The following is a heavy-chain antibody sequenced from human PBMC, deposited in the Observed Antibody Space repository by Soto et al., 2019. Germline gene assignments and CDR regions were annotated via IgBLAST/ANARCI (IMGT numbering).Heavy chain of an antibody. V-gene: IGHV4-30-2*01. D-gene: IGHD4-17*01. CDR2: IYHSGST. CDR3: ASGLVTTLHY. Sequence: SAIPAGPLLPVRYPGCCIRQPPGKGLEWIGYIYHSGSTYYNPSLKSRVTISVDRSKNQFSLKLSSVTAADTAVYYCASGLVTTLHYWGQGTLVTVS. J-gene: IGHJ4*02. CDR1: AGPLLPVRYP.